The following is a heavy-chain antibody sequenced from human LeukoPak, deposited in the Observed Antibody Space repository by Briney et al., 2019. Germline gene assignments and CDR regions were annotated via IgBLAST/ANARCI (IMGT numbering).Heavy chain of an antibody. D-gene: IGHD3-10*01. V-gene: IGHV3-33*01. CDR1: GFTFSSYG. J-gene: IGHJ4*02. CDR3: ARPSQYYGSGSYPFDY. Sequence: GGSLRLSCAASGFTFSSYGMHWVRQAPGKGLEWVAVIWYDGSNKYYADSVKGRFTISRDNSKNTLYLQMNSLRAEDTPVYYCARPSQYYGSGSYPFDYWGQGTLVTVSS. CDR2: IWYDGSNK.